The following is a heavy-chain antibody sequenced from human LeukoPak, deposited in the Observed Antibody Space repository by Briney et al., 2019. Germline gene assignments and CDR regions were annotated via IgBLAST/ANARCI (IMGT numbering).Heavy chain of an antibody. CDR3: ARYDYSNYDDWFDP. Sequence: PGGSLRLSCAASGFTFSSYEMNWVRQAPGKGLEWVSYISSSGSTIYYADSVKGRFTISRDNAKNSLYLQMNSLRAEDTAVYYCARYDYSNYDDWFDPWGQGTPVTVSS. V-gene: IGHV3-48*03. D-gene: IGHD4-11*01. J-gene: IGHJ5*02. CDR1: GFTFSSYE. CDR2: ISSSGSTI.